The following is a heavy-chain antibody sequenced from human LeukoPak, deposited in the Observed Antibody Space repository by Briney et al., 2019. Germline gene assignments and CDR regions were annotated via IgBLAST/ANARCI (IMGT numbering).Heavy chain of an antibody. CDR2: IYHSGST. CDR3: AKGYCRGNSCYDDRGAFDY. J-gene: IGHJ4*02. D-gene: IGHD2-2*01. V-gene: IGHV4-38-2*02. Sequence: PSETLSLTCSVSGYSISSGNYWGWIRLPPGKGLQWIGSIYHSGSTYYNPSLKSRVTTSVDTSKNQFSLKLSSVTAADTAVYYCAKGYCRGNSCYDDRGAFDYWGQGTLVTVSS. CDR1: GYSISSGNY.